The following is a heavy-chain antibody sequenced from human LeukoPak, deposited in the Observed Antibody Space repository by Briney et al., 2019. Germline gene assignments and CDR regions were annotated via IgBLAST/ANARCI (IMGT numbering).Heavy chain of an antibody. CDR1: GFTFSSYE. D-gene: IGHD3-9*01. CDR3: ARGNDWLSHLVY. CDR2: ISSSGSTI. Sequence: PGGSLRLSCAASGFTFSSYEMNWVRRAPGKGLEWVSYISSSGSTIYYADSVKGRFTISRENAKNSLYLQMNSLRAEDTAVYYCARGNDWLSHLVYWGQGTLVTVSS. J-gene: IGHJ4*02. V-gene: IGHV3-48*03.